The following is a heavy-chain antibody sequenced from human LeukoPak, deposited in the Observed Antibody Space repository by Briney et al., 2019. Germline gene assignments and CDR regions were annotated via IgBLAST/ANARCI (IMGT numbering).Heavy chain of an antibody. D-gene: IGHD6-13*01. CDR3: ARVTGYVMEDYFDY. Sequence: SETLSLTCTVSGGSISSSSYYWGWIRQPPGKGLEWIGSINYSGSTYYNPSLKSRVTISVDTSKNQFSLRLSSVTAADTAVYYCARVTGYVMEDYFDYWGQGTLVTVSS. J-gene: IGHJ4*02. CDR1: GGSISSSSYY. CDR2: INYSGST. V-gene: IGHV4-39*07.